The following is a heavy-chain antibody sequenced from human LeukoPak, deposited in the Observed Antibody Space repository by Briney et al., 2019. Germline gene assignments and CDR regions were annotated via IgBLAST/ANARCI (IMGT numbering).Heavy chain of an antibody. V-gene: IGHV4-61*08. CDR3: ARDSGQYDSSGYDWNWFDP. CDR1: GGSISSGGYY. CDR2: IYYSGST. D-gene: IGHD3-22*01. J-gene: IGHJ5*02. Sequence: SETLSLTCTVSGGSISSGGYYWSWIRQPPGKGLEWIGYIYYSGSTNYTPSLKSRVTISVDTSKNQFSLKLSSVTAADTAVYYCARDSGQYDSSGYDWNWFDPWGQGTLVTVSS.